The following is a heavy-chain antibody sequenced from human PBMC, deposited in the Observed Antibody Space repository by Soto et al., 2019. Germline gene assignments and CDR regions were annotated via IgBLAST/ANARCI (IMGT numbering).Heavy chain of an antibody. D-gene: IGHD5-12*01. J-gene: IGHJ6*03. Sequence: SETLSLTCTVSGGSISRGGYYWSWIRQHPGKGLEWIGYIYYSGSTYYNPSLKSRVTISVDTSKNQFSLKLSSVTAADTAVYYCAITGLRDNYYYMDVWGKGTTVTVSS. CDR2: IYYSGST. CDR1: GGSISRGGYY. V-gene: IGHV4-31*03. CDR3: AITGLRDNYYYMDV.